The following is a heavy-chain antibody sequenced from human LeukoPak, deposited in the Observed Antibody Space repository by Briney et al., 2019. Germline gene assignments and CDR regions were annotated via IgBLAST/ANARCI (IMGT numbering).Heavy chain of an antibody. CDR2: IIGYNGNT. V-gene: IGHV1-18*01. CDR3: ARDFEAVADEEGYDAFDI. Sequence: ASVKVSCKASGGTFSSYAISWVRQAPGQGLEWMGGIIGYNGNTNYAQKFQGRVTMTKDTSTSRVYMELRSLRPDDTAVYYCARDFEAVADEEGYDAFDIWGQGTMVTVSS. CDR1: GGTFSSYA. J-gene: IGHJ3*02. D-gene: IGHD6-19*01.